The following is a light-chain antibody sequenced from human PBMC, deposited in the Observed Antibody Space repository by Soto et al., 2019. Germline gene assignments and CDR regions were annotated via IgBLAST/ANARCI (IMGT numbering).Light chain of an antibody. CDR2: GAS. CDR3: RQYGTSPFT. CDR1: QSDSSRY. J-gene: IGKJ3*01. V-gene: IGKV3-20*01. Sequence: EIVLTQSPGTLSLSPGERATLSCRASQSDSSRYLGWYQQKPGQAPRVLIYGASSRATGIPDRFSGSGSGTDFTLTISRLEREDFAVYYCRQYGTSPFTFGPGTKVDIK.